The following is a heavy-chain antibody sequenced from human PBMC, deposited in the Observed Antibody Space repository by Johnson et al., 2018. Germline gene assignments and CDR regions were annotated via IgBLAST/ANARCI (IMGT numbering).Heavy chain of an antibody. CDR1: GGTFSSFA. Sequence: QVQLVQSGSEVKKPGSSVKVSCKTSGGTFSSFAISWVRQAPGQGLEWMGGIIPLFGAANYAQKFQGSVTITADESTSTVYMELSSLRSEDTAVYYCARDLFTTVTAAYYYDGMDVWGQGTTVTVSS. V-gene: IGHV1-69*12. CDR2: IIPLFGAA. CDR3: ARDLFTTVTAAYYYDGMDV. J-gene: IGHJ6*02. D-gene: IGHD4-11*01.